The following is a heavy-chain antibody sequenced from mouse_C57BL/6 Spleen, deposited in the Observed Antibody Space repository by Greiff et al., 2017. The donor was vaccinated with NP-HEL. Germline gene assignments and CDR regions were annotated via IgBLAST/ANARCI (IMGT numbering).Heavy chain of an antibody. CDR1: GFTFSDYG. V-gene: IGHV5-17*01. D-gene: IGHD2-1*01. CDR2: ISSGSSTT. Sequence: EVKLVKSGGGLVKPGGSLKLSCAASGFTFSDYGMHWVRQAPEKGLEWVAYISSGSSTTYYADTVKGRFTISSDNAKTTLFLQMTSLRSEDTAMYYCARGGNYGYAMDYWGQGTSVTVSS. J-gene: IGHJ4*01. CDR3: ARGGNYGYAMDY.